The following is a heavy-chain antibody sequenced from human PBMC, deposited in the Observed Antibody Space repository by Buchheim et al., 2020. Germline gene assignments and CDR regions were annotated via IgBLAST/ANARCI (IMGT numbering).Heavy chain of an antibody. D-gene: IGHD6-13*01. J-gene: IGHJ4*02. CDR1: GFTFSSYS. V-gene: IGHV3-21*01. CDR3: ARDGSSWNFDY. Sequence: EVQLVESGGGLVKPGGSLRLSCAASGFTFSSYSMNWVRQAPGKGLEWVSSISSSSSYIYYADSVKGRFTISRDNGQNSRSPQMNSLRAEDTAVYYCARDGSSWNFDYWGQGTL. CDR2: ISSSSSYI.